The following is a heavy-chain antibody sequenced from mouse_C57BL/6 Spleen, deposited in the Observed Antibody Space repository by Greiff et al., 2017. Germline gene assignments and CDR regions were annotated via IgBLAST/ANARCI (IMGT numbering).Heavy chain of an antibody. CDR1: GYTFTSYW. CDR3: ARRTAQALDY. J-gene: IGHJ2*01. V-gene: IGHV1-59*01. D-gene: IGHD3-2*02. CDR2: IDPSDSYT. Sequence: QVQLKQPGAELVRPGTSVKLSCKASGYTFTSYWMHWVKQRPGQGLEWIGVIDPSDSYTNYNQKFKGKATLTVYTSSSTAYMQLSSLTSEDSAVYYCARRTAQALDYWGQGTTLTVSS.